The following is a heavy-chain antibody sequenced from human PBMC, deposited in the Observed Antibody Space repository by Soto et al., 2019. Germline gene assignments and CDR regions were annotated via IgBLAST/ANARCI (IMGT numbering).Heavy chain of an antibody. J-gene: IGHJ4*02. Sequence: EVQLLESGGGLVQPGGSLRLSCAASGFTFSTYAMSWVRQAPGRGLEWVSTISGSGGSTYYADSVRGRFTISRDNSKNTLYLQVNSLRGEDTAVYYCAKEVGYNWNDPFYYWGQGTLVTVSS. CDR2: ISGSGGST. CDR3: AKEVGYNWNDPFYY. D-gene: IGHD1-1*01. CDR1: GFTFSTYA. V-gene: IGHV3-23*01.